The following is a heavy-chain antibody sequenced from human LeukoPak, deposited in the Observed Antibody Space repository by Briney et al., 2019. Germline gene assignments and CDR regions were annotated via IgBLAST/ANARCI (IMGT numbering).Heavy chain of an antibody. CDR1: GGSISSGGYY. CDR3: ARDVRTDYYYGMDV. CDR2: IYYSGST. D-gene: IGHD3-10*02. Sequence: SETLSLTCTVSGGSISSGGYYWSWIRQHPGKGLEWIGYIYYSGSTYYNPSLKSRVTISVDTSKNQFSLKLSSVTAADTAVYYCARDVRTDYYYGMDVWGQGTTVTVSS. V-gene: IGHV4-31*03. J-gene: IGHJ6*02.